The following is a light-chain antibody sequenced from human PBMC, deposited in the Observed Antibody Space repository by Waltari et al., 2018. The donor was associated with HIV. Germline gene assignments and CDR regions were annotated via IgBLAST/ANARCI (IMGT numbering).Light chain of an antibody. Sequence: EIVLTQSPGTLSLSPGERATLSCRASQSVSNSYLAWYQQKPGQAPRLLIYGASTRAAGIPDRFSGSGSGTDFTLTISRLEPEDFAVYHCQQYGSSSITFGQGTRLEIK. CDR3: QQYGSSSIT. CDR2: GAS. V-gene: IGKV3-20*01. J-gene: IGKJ5*01. CDR1: QSVSNSY.